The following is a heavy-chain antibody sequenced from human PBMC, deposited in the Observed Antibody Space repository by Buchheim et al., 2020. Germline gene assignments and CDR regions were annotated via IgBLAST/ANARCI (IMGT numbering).Heavy chain of an antibody. V-gene: IGHV3-48*03. CDR3: ARDQSSSGYYPTFDY. Sequence: EVQLVESGGGLVQPGGSLRLSCAASGFTFSSYEMNWVRQAPGKGLEWVSYISSSGSTIYYADSVKGRFTISRDNAKNSLYLQMDSLRAEDTAVYYCARDQSSSGYYPTFDYWGQGTL. D-gene: IGHD3-22*01. J-gene: IGHJ4*02. CDR2: ISSSGSTI. CDR1: GFTFSSYE.